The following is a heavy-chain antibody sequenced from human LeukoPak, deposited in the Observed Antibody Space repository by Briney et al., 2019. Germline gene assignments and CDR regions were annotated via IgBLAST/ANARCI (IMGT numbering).Heavy chain of an antibody. J-gene: IGHJ4*02. D-gene: IGHD1-26*01. V-gene: IGHV3-43D*03. Sequence: QTGGSLRLSCAASGFTFDDYAMHWVRQTPGKGLEWVSLINWDGSSTYYADSVKGRFTISRGNSKNSLYLQMNTLKTEDTALYYCAKDLSRWVGIDYWGQGTLVTVSS. CDR2: INWDGSST. CDR1: GFTFDDYA. CDR3: AKDLSRWVGIDY.